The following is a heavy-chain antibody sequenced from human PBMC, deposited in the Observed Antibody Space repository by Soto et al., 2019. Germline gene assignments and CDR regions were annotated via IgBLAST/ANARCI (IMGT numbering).Heavy chain of an antibody. Sequence: PGGSLRLSCAASGFTFSSYAMSWVRQAPGKGLEWVSAISDSGGSTYYADSVKGRFTISRDNSKNTLYLQMNSLRVEDTAVYYCVRDIAAPPAYWGQGTLLTVSS. CDR3: VRDIAAPPAY. CDR2: ISDSGGST. CDR1: GFTFSSYA. J-gene: IGHJ4*02. V-gene: IGHV3-23*01. D-gene: IGHD6-6*01.